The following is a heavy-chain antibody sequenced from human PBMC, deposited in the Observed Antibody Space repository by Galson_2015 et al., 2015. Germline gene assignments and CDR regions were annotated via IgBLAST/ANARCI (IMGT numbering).Heavy chain of an antibody. CDR3: ARVPLRDYGDYLDY. J-gene: IGHJ4*02. CDR2: IYSDGSS. D-gene: IGHD4-17*01. CDR1: GFTFSSYA. Sequence: SLRLSCAASGFTFSSYAMSWVRQAPGQGLEWVSAIYSDGSSFYGDAVTGRFAIFSDSSKNALSLQMNSLRDEDTAVYYCARVPLRDYGDYLDYWGQGALVTVSS. V-gene: IGHV3-53*01.